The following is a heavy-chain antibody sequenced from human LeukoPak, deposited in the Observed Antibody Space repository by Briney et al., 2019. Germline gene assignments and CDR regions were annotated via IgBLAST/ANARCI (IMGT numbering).Heavy chain of an antibody. Sequence: GGSLRLSCAASGFTFNHFWMSWIRQAPGKGLEWVAYIKKTGSETYYVDSVKGRFTISRDNAKNSLYLQMNSLRAEDTAVYYCAKSPLVATFDYWGQGTLVTVSS. CDR1: GFTFNHFW. CDR2: IKKTGSET. D-gene: IGHD5-12*01. J-gene: IGHJ4*02. V-gene: IGHV3-7*03. CDR3: AKSPLVATFDY.